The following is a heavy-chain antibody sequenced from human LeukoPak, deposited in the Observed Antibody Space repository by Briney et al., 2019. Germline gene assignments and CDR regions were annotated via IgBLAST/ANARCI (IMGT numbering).Heavy chain of an antibody. CDR2: VYYSGTT. CDR1: GGSISYYY. D-gene: IGHD4/OR15-4a*01. Sequence: SSETLSLTCTVSGGSISYYYWSWIRQSPGKGLEWIGYVYYSGTTNYNPSLKSRVTISVDTSKNQFSLQLRSVTAADTAVYYCAREDPQTRVPEGMDVWGQGTTVTVSS. V-gene: IGHV4-59*01. J-gene: IGHJ6*02. CDR3: AREDPQTRVPEGMDV.